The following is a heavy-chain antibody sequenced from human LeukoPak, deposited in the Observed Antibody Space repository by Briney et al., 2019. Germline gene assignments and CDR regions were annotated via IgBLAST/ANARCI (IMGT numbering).Heavy chain of an antibody. D-gene: IGHD3-22*01. CDR2: ISYDGSNK. J-gene: IGHJ4*02. V-gene: IGHV3-30*18. CDR1: GFTFSSYG. CDR3: AKGIFPGSGYYYFDY. Sequence: GGSLRLSCAASGFTFSSYGMHWVRQAPGKGLEWVAVISYDGSNKYYADSVKGRFTISRDNSKNTLYLQMNSLRAEDTAVYYCAKGIFPGSGYYYFDYWGQGTLVTVSS.